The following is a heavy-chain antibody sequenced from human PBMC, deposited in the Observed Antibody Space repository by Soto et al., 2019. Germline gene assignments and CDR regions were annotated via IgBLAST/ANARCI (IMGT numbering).Heavy chain of an antibody. CDR1: GFTFSSYS. V-gene: IGHV3-21*01. J-gene: IGHJ4*02. D-gene: IGHD5-12*01. CDR2: ISSSSSYI. Sequence: PGGSLRLSCAASGFTFSSYSMNWVRQAPGKGLEWVSSISSSSSYIYYADSVKGRFTISRDNAKNSLYLQMNSLRAEDTAVYYCARSFRDGYKIDYWGQGTLVTVSA. CDR3: ARSFRDGYKIDY.